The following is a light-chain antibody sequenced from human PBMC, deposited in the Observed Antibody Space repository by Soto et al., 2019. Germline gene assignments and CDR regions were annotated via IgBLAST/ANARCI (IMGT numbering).Light chain of an antibody. CDR1: QSVSSNS. Sequence: EVVLTQSPVTLSLSPGDRATLSCTASQSVSSNSLAWYQQIPGQPPRLLIYGASSRATGVPDRFTGSGSETHFTLTNTRLEPEDFAVFYCQHSGRSPPLTFGGGTKVEIK. CDR3: QHSGRSPPLT. V-gene: IGKV3-20*01. CDR2: GAS. J-gene: IGKJ4*01.